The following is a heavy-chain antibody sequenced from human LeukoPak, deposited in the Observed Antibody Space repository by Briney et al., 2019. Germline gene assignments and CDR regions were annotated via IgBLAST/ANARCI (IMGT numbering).Heavy chain of an antibody. J-gene: IGHJ6*03. D-gene: IGHD3-16*02. CDR3: ARHIGGGIEDMDV. CDR2: IYVTGN. CDR1: GGSIGTYY. V-gene: IGHV4-59*08. Sequence: KPSETLSLTCTVSGGSIGTYYWSSVRQSPGKGLEWIGYIYVTGNRYNPYLQSRDTISVDTSRNQFFLKMSSVTAADTAVYYCARHIGGGIEDMDVWGKGTKVTVSS.